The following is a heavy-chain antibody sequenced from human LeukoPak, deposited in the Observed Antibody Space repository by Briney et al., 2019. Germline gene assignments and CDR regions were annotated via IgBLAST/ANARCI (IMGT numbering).Heavy chain of an antibody. Sequence: GESLKISCKGSGYSFTSYWIGWVRQMPGKGLEWMGIIYPGDSDTRYSPSFQGQVTISADKSISTAYLQWSSLKASDTAMYYCASSYYDGSWSYFHYGMDVWGKGTTVTVSS. V-gene: IGHV5-51*01. D-gene: IGHD3-10*01. J-gene: IGHJ6*04. CDR1: GYSFTSYW. CDR2: IYPGDSDT. CDR3: ASSYYDGSWSYFHYGMDV.